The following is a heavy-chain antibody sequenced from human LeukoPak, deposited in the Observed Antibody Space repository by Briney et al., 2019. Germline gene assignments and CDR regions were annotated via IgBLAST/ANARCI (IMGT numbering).Heavy chain of an antibody. CDR2: IYYSGST. V-gene: IGHV4-31*03. CDR1: GGSISSGGYY. Sequence: PSETLSLTCTVSGGSISSGGYYWSWIRQHPGKGLEWIGYIYYSGSTYYNPSLKSRVTISVDTSKNQFSLKLSSVTAADTAVYYCARSGPKISSGYYYYFDYWGQGTLVTVSS. J-gene: IGHJ4*02. CDR3: ARSGPKISSGYYYYFDY. D-gene: IGHD3-22*01.